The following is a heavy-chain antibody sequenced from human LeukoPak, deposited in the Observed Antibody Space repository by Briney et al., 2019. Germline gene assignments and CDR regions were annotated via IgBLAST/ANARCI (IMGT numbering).Heavy chain of an antibody. CDR3: ARQQWLGGAYYFDY. Sequence: GGSLRLSCAASGFTFSSYSMNWVRQAPGNGLEWVSSISSSSSYIYYADSVKGRFTISRDNAKNSLYLQMNSLRAEDTAVYYCARQQWLGGAYYFDYWGQGTLVTVSS. J-gene: IGHJ4*02. CDR2: ISSSSSYI. D-gene: IGHD6-19*01. V-gene: IGHV3-21*01. CDR1: GFTFSSYS.